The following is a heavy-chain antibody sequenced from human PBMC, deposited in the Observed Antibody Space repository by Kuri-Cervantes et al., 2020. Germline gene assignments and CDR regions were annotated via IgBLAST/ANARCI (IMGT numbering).Heavy chain of an antibody. Sequence: ASVKVSCKASGYTFTGYYMHWVRQAPGQGLEWMGWINPNSGGTNYAQKFQGWVTMTRDTSISTAYMELSSLGSEDTAVYYCARVRTPYCSSTSCYDAFDIWGQGTMVTVSS. V-gene: IGHV1-2*04. CDR1: GYTFTGYY. D-gene: IGHD2-2*01. CDR3: ARVRTPYCSSTSCYDAFDI. J-gene: IGHJ3*02. CDR2: INPNSGGT.